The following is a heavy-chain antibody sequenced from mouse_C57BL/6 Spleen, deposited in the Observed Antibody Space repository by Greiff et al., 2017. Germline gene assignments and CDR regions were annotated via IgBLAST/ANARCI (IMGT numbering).Heavy chain of an antibody. V-gene: IGHV5-6*01. D-gene: IGHD3-3*01. Sequence: EVQLVESGGDLVKPGGSLKLSCAASGFTFSSYGMSWVRQTPDKRLEWVATISSGGSYTYYPDSVKGRFTISRDKAKNTLYLQRSSLKSEDTAMYYCARQEGAYWGQGTLVTVSA. CDR3: ARQEGAY. CDR1: GFTFSSYG. CDR2: ISSGGSYT. J-gene: IGHJ3*01.